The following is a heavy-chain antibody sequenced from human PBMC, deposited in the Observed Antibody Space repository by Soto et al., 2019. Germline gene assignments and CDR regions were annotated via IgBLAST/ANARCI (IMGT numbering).Heavy chain of an antibody. CDR1: GFTFSSSR. CDR3: ARDGITMIRGITVFDF. V-gene: IGHV3-21*01. D-gene: IGHD3-10*01. J-gene: IGHJ4*02. CDR2: ISSSSDYM. Sequence: GGSLRLSCVASGFTFSSSRMNWVRQAPGKGLEWVSFISSSSDYMYYADSVKGRFTVSRDNDKNSLYLQMGSLRAEDTAVYYCARDGITMIRGITVFDFWGQGTLVTVSS.